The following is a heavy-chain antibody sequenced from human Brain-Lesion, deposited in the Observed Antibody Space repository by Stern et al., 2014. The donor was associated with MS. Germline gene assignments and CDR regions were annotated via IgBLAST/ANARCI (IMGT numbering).Heavy chain of an antibody. CDR1: GYTFTGYY. CDR3: ATYYYDSTGYNDF. D-gene: IGHD3-22*01. V-gene: IGHV1-2*04. J-gene: IGHJ4*02. Sequence: VQLVESGAEVKKPGASVKVSCKASGYTFTGYYMHWVRQAPGQGLELMGLINPKSGGTNYAQKFQGWVTMTRDTSINTAYMELSRLRSDDTAVYYCATYYYDSTGYNDFWGQGTLVTVSS. CDR2: INPKSGGT.